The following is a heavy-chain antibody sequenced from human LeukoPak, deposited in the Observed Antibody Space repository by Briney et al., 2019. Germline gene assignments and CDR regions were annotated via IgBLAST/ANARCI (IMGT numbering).Heavy chain of an antibody. V-gene: IGHV4-39*07. J-gene: IGHJ4*02. CDR3: ARPFLRFSSGWHFDY. CDR1: GDSINTNAYY. Sequence: SETLSLTCAVSGDSINTNAYYWGWIRQPPGKGLEWIGSIYYSGSTYYNPSLKSRVTISIDTSKNQFSLKLSSVTAADTAIYYCARPFLRFSSGWHFDYWGQGILVTVSS. CDR2: IYYSGST. D-gene: IGHD6-19*01.